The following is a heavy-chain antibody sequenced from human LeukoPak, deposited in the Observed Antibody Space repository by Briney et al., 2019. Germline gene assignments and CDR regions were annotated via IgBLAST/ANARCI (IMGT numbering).Heavy chain of an antibody. Sequence: PSETLSLTCTVSGGSISSYCWSWIRQPPGKGLEWIGYIYYSGRTNYNPSLKSRVTISVDTSKNQFSLKLSSVTAADTAVYYCARGKPDILTADPWGQGTLVTVSS. J-gene: IGHJ5*02. CDR3: ARGKPDILTADP. CDR1: GGSISSYC. D-gene: IGHD3-9*01. V-gene: IGHV4-59*01. CDR2: IYYSGRT.